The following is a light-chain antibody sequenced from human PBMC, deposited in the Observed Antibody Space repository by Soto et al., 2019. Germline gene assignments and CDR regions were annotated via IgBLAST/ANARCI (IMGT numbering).Light chain of an antibody. V-gene: IGKV3-15*01. CDR3: QQFNKWPPST. CDR2: GAS. J-gene: IGKJ1*01. CDR1: QSVSNN. Sequence: EIVLTQSPATLSLSPGERATLSCRASQSVSNNLAWYQQKPGQAPRLLIYGASTRASGIPGRFSGSGSGTEFTLTISSLQSEDVAVYYCQQFNKWPPSTFGQGTKVDIK.